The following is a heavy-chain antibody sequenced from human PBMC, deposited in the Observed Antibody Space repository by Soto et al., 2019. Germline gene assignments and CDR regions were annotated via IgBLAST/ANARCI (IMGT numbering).Heavy chain of an antibody. J-gene: IGHJ6*03. V-gene: IGHV4-34*01. Sequence: PSETLSLTCAVYGGSFSGYYWSWIRQPPGKGLEWIGEINHSGSTNYNPSLKSRVTISVDTSKNQFSLKLSSVTAADTAVYYCARSGIIRGVIGAYYYYYYMDVWGKGTTVTVSS. D-gene: IGHD3-10*01. CDR3: ARSGIIRGVIGAYYYYYYMDV. CDR1: GGSFSGYY. CDR2: INHSGST.